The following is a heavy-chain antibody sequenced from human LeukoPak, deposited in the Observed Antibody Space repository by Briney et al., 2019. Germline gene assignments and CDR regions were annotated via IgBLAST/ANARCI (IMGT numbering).Heavy chain of an antibody. CDR2: IYYSGST. J-gene: IGHJ4*02. CDR3: ARVKDYYDSSGYYLDY. CDR1: GGSISSSGYY. Sequence: KCSQALSLTCTVSGGSISSSGYYWSWIRQHPGKGLEWIGYIYYSGSTYYNPSLKSRVTISVDTSKNQFSLKLSSVTAADTAVYYCARVKDYYDSSGYYLDYWGQGTLVTVSS. D-gene: IGHD3-22*01. V-gene: IGHV4-31*03.